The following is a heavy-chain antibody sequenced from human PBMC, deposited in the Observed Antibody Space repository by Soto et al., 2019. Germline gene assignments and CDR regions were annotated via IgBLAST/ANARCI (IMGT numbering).Heavy chain of an antibody. CDR1: GFTLSSYA. CDR3: ATNPYSGYDWG. V-gene: IGHV3-23*01. J-gene: IGHJ4*02. CDR2: ISGSGGST. D-gene: IGHD5-12*01. Sequence: EVQLLESGGGLVQAGGSLRLSCAASGFTLSSYAMSWVRQAPGKGLEWVSAISGSGGSTYYADSVKGRFTISRDNSKNTLYLQMNSLRAEDTAVYYCATNPYSGYDWGWGQGTLVTVTS.